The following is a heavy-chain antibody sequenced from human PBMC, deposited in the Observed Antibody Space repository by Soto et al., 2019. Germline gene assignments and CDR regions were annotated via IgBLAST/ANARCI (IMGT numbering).Heavy chain of an antibody. D-gene: IGHD3-10*01. J-gene: IGHJ5*02. Sequence: LSLTCTVSGGSISSGGYYWSWIRQHPGKGLEWIGYIYYYGNTYYNPSLKSRVTISVDTSKNQFSLKLSSVTAADTALYYCARAGGFNWFDPWGQGTLVTVSS. CDR1: GGSISSGGYY. CDR2: IYYYGNT. CDR3: ARAGGFNWFDP. V-gene: IGHV4-31*03.